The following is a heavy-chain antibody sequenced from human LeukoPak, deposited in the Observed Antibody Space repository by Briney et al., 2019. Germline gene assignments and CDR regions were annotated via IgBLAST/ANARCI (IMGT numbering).Heavy chain of an antibody. D-gene: IGHD2-21*02. CDR3: ARSSYCGGDCYRAQGGSYYYGMDV. Sequence: GGSLQISCKGSGYSFTSYWIGWVRPMPGKGREWMGIIYPGDYDTRYSPSFQGQVTISADNSISTAYLQWSSLKASDTAMYYCARSSYCGGDCYRAQGGSYYYGMDVWGQGTTVTVSS. J-gene: IGHJ6*02. CDR2: IYPGDYDT. CDR1: GYSFTSYW. V-gene: IGHV5-51*01.